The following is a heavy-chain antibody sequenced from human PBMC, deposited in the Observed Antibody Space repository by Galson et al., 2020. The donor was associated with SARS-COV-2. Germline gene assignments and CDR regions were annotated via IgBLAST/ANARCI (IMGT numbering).Heavy chain of an antibody. CDR1: GITINDIF. V-gene: IGHV3-66*01. CDR3: ARDPTMTTASYLDN. Sequence: GGSLRLSCAASGITINDIFVTWVRQAPGKALEWVPIIYPSGTTYYTQSVIGRFSVSRDSYKNTVYLQLKYVTHDDSGVYYCARDPTMTTASYLDNWGQGTLVTVSS. D-gene: IGHD4-17*01. J-gene: IGHJ4*02. CDR2: IYPSGTT.